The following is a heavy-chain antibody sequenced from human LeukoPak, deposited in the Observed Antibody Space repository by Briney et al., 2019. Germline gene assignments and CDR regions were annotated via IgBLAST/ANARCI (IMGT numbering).Heavy chain of an antibody. V-gene: IGHV3-30-3*01. Sequence: HPGGSLRLSCAASGFTFSSYAMHWVRQAPGKGLEWVAVISYDGSNKYYADSVKGRFTISRDNSKNTLYLQMNSLRAEDTAVYYCARGTGPPGSYSSSPPRHYWGQGTLVTVSS. D-gene: IGHD6-6*01. CDR3: ARGTGPPGSYSSSPPRHY. CDR2: ISYDGSNK. J-gene: IGHJ4*02. CDR1: GFTFSSYA.